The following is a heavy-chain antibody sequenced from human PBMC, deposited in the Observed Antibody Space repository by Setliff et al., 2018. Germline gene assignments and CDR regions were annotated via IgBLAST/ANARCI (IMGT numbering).Heavy chain of an antibody. CDR1: GGRISGSNHY. CDR3: ARDVRYYYGSGSYYNDWFDP. Sequence: SETLSLTCTVSGGRISGSNHYWGWVRQPPGKGLEWIGSMYHSGSTNYNPSLKSRVTISVDTSKNQFSLKLSSVTAADTAVYYCARDVRYYYGSGSYYNDWFDPWGQGTLVTVSS. V-gene: IGHV4-39*07. J-gene: IGHJ5*02. CDR2: MYHSGST. D-gene: IGHD3-10*01.